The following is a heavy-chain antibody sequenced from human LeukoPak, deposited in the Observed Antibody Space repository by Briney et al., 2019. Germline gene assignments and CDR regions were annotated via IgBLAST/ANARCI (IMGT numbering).Heavy chain of an antibody. CDR3: ASSPAAISWFDP. CDR1: GGSISSSSYY. V-gene: IGHV4-39*01. D-gene: IGHD2-2*02. CDR2: IYYSGST. J-gene: IGHJ5*02. Sequence: SETLSLTCTVSGGSISSSSYYWGWIRQPPGKGLEWIGSIYYSGSTYYIPSLKSRVTISVDTSKNQFSLKLSSVTAADTAVYYCASSPAAISWFDPWGQGTLVTVSS.